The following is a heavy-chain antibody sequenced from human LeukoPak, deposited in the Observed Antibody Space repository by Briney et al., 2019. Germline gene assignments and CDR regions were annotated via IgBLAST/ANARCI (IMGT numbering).Heavy chain of an antibody. Sequence: GGSLRLSCAASGFTFSASGMHWVRQTPGKGLEWVAVISYDGSSEYYSDSVKGRFTISRDNSKNTLFLLMSSLRPDDTAVYFCAKAGPWSEYDVVYFDLWGQGTLLIVSS. V-gene: IGHV3-30*18. D-gene: IGHD3-10*01. CDR2: ISYDGSSE. CDR3: AKAGPWSEYDVVYFDL. CDR1: GFTFSASG. J-gene: IGHJ4*02.